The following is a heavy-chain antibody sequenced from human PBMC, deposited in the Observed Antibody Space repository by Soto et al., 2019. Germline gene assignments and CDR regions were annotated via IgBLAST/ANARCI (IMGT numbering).Heavy chain of an antibody. CDR3: AFSLGELSRNYAFDI. J-gene: IGHJ3*02. D-gene: IGHD3-16*02. CDR2: ISGSGGST. Sequence: LRLSCAASGFTFSSYAMSWVRQAPGKGLEWVSAISGSGGSTYYADSVKGRFTISRDNSKNTLYLQMNSLRAEDTAVYYCAFSLGELSRNYAFDIWGQGTMVTVSS. CDR1: GFTFSSYA. V-gene: IGHV3-23*01.